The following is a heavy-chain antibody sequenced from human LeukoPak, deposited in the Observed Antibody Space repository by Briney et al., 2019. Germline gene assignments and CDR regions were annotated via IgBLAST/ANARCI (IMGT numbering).Heavy chain of an antibody. V-gene: IGHV4-61*02. D-gene: IGHD3-10*01. Sequence: SQTLSLTCTVSGDSISSGGCYWSWIRQPAGKGLEWIGRVYASGSTNYNPSLKSRVTISVDTSKNQFSLNLSSVTAADTAVYYCARDKGIGSGSYYGWFDPWGQGTLVIVSS. CDR3: ARDKGIGSGSYYGWFDP. CDR1: GDSISSGGCY. CDR2: VYASGST. J-gene: IGHJ5*02.